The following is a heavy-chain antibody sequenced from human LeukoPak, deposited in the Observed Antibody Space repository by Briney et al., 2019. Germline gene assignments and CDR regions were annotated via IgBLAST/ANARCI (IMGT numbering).Heavy chain of an antibody. D-gene: IGHD2-21*01. J-gene: IGHJ4*02. V-gene: IGHV1-69*05. CDR2: IIPMFGA. CDR3: ARMSVIGPSQFDF. CDR1: GGAFSTHA. Sequence: SVKVSCRAPGGAFSTHAVSWVRQAPGQGLEWMGGIIPMFGANYAQNFRGRVTITTDESTSTAYMELSSLRAQDTAVYFCARMSVIGPSQFDFWGQGTLVTVSS.